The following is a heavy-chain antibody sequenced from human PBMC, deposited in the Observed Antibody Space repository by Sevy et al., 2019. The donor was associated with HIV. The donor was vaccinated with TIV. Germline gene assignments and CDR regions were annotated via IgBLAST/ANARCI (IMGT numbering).Heavy chain of an antibody. CDR3: AGGVVPAAIGDAFDI. V-gene: IGHV1-2*02. Sequence: ASVKVSCKASGYTFTGYYMHWVRQAPGQGLEWMGWINPNSGGTNYAQKFQGRVTMTRDTSISTAYMELSRLRADDTAVYYCAGGVVPAAIGDAFDIWGQGTMVTVSS. CDR2: INPNSGGT. J-gene: IGHJ3*02. D-gene: IGHD2-2*02. CDR1: GYTFTGYY.